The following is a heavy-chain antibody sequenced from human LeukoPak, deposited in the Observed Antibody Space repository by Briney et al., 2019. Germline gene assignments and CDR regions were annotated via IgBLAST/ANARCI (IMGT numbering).Heavy chain of an antibody. D-gene: IGHD3-3*01. V-gene: IGHV3-49*04. Sequence: PGGSLRLSCTASGFTFGDYAMSWVRQAPGKGLELVGFIRSKAYGGTTEYAASVKGRFTISRDDSKSIAYLQMNSLKTEDTAVYYCTRLGITIFGVVIIPGDYFDYWGQGTLVTVSS. CDR1: GFTFGDYA. CDR3: TRLGITIFGVVIIPGDYFDY. J-gene: IGHJ4*02. CDR2: IRSKAYGGTT.